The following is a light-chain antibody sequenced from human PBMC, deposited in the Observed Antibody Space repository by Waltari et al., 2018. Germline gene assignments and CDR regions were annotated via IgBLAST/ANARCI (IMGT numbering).Light chain of an antibody. Sequence: EIVMTQSPATLSVFPGERATLSCMASQSIRSNLAWYQHKPGQAPRLLIYGASTRATGIPARFSGSVSGTEFTLTISSLQSEDFAVYFCQQYDNWLGTFGQGTKVEIK. CDR2: GAS. CDR1: QSIRSN. CDR3: QQYDNWLGT. V-gene: IGKV3-15*01. J-gene: IGKJ1*01.